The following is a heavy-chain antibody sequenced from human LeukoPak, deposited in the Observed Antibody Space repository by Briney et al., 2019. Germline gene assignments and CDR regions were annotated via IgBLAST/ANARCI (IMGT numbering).Heavy chain of an antibody. D-gene: IGHD5-18*01. Sequence: SVKVSCKAPGGTFSSYAISWVRQAPGQGLEWMGRIIPILGIANYAQKFQGRVTITADKSTSTAYMELSSLRSEDTAVYYCARGRGYSYGFLFDYWGQGTLVTVSS. CDR1: GGTFSSYA. CDR3: ARGRGYSYGFLFDY. CDR2: IIPILGIA. V-gene: IGHV1-69*04. J-gene: IGHJ4*02.